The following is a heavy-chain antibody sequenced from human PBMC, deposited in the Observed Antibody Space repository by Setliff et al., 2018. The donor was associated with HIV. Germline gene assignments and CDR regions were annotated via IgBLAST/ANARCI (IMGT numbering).Heavy chain of an antibody. CDR3: FLFYDXXXXFYWD. CDR2: MNHRGVI. V-gene: IGHV4-34*01. CDR1: GGSFSGYY. D-gene: IGHD3-3*01. J-gene: IGHJ4*02. Sequence: PSETLSLTCTVYGGSFSGYYWTWIRQPPGKGLEFIGEMNHRGVIKYLSSLKSRVTMAVDTSKKQFSLKLKSVTAADTAVYYCFLFYDXXXXFYWDWGQGTPVTVSS.